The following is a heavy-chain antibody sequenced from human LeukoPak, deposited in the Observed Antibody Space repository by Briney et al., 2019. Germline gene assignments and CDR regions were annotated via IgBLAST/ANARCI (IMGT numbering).Heavy chain of an antibody. CDR1: GVSISTYY. J-gene: IGHJ6*02. CDR3: ARGCSSTSCPLDV. Sequence: SQTLSLTCTVSGVSISTYYWSWIRQPPGKGLEWLGYIYYSGSTNYNPSLKSRVTISVDTSKNQFSLKLSSVTAADTAVYYCARGCSSTSCPLDVWGQGTTVTVSS. D-gene: IGHD2-2*01. V-gene: IGHV4-59*01. CDR2: IYYSGST.